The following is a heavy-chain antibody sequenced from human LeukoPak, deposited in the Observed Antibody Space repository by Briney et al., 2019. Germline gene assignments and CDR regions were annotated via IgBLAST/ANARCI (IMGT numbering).Heavy chain of an antibody. Sequence: GGSLRLSCAASGFTFSSYAMSWVRQAPGKGLEWVSAISGSGGSTYYADSVKGRFTISRDNSKNTLYLQMNSLRAEDTAVYYCAKNTMVRGIVPNWFDPWGQGTLVIVSS. V-gene: IGHV3-23*01. J-gene: IGHJ5*02. CDR1: GFTFSSYA. CDR3: AKNTMVRGIVPNWFDP. CDR2: ISGSGGST. D-gene: IGHD3-10*01.